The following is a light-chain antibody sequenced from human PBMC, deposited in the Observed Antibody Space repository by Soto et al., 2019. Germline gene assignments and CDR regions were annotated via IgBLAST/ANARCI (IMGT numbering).Light chain of an antibody. CDR2: RDD. J-gene: IGLJ1*01. CDR1: TSNIGTNY. V-gene: IGLV1-47*01. CDR3: AAWDDSLSGFHV. Sequence: QSALTQPPSASGTPGQRVTISCSGSTSNIGTNYVYWYQQLPGTAPKLLIYRDDQRPSGVPDRSSGSKSGTSASLAISGLRSEDEADYFCAAWDDSLSGFHVFGTGTKVTVL.